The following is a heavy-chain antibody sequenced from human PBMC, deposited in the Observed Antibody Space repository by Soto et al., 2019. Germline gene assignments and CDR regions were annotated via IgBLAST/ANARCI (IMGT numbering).Heavy chain of an antibody. J-gene: IGHJ6*03. D-gene: IGHD4-4*01. CDR3: ARDRKPAIRAYSQGRGYYYMDV. V-gene: IGHV1-3*01. Sequence: GASVKVSCKASGFAFTTYAIHWVRQAPGQRLEWMGWINAGSGNTKYSQKFQGRVTITRDTSASTAYMELSSLTSEDTAVYYCARDRKPAIRAYSQGRGYYYMDVWGKGTTVTVSS. CDR1: GFAFTTYA. CDR2: INAGSGNT.